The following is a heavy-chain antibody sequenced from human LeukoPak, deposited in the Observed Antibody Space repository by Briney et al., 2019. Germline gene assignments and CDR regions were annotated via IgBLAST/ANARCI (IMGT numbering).Heavy chain of an antibody. J-gene: IGHJ4*02. D-gene: IGHD6-6*01. CDR3: VRGTIAARLGD. CDR2: VYYSGST. Sequence: PSETLSLTCTVSGGSISSSSYYWGWIRQPPGKGLEWIGSVYYSGSTNCNPSLKNRVTISVDTSKNQLSLRLTSVTAADTAVYYCVRGTIAARLGDWGQGTLVTVSS. V-gene: IGHV4-39*07. CDR1: GGSISSSSYY.